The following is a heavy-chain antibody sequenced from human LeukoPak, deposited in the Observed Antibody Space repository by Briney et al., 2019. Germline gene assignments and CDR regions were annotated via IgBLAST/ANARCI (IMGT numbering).Heavy chain of an antibody. J-gene: IGHJ4*02. CDR3: ARDLPTQEGVYFDY. CDR1: GGTFSSYA. V-gene: IGHV1-69*13. CDR2: IIPIFSTA. Sequence: ASVKVSCKASGGTFSSYAISWVRQAPGQGLEYMGGIIPIFSTANYAQKFQGRVTITADESTSTAYMALSSLRSEDTAVYYCARDLPTQEGVYFDYWGQGTLVTVSS. D-gene: IGHD3-10*01.